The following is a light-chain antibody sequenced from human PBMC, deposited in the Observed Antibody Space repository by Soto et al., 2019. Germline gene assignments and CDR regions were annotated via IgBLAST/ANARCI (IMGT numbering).Light chain of an antibody. CDR2: GAS. J-gene: IGKJ4*01. V-gene: IGKV1-39*01. CDR1: ETISRS. CDR3: QQSYTTPAVT. Sequence: IQMTQSPSSLSASVGDRVTITCRASETISRSLNWYQQKPGKAPNLLIFGASGLQSAVPSMFSGSGSGTDFTLTITSLQPEDVATYYCQQSYTTPAVTFGGGTKVEIK.